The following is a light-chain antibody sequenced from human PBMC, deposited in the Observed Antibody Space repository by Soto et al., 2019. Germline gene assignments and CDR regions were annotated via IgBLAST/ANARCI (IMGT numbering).Light chain of an antibody. CDR3: LQYNNWPT. V-gene: IGKV3-15*01. CDR2: DAS. CDR1: QSVSSN. Sequence: EIVMTQSPATLSVSPGERATLSCRASQSVSSNLVWYQQKPGQAPRLLIYDASTRATGIPARFSGSGSGTEFTLTISSLQSEDFAVYYCLQYNNWPTFGQGTKVEIK. J-gene: IGKJ1*01.